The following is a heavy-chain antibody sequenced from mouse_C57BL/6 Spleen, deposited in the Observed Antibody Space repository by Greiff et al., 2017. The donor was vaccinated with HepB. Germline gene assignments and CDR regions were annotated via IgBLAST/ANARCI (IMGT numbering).Heavy chain of an antibody. CDR2: ISSGGDYI. CDR1: GFPFSSYA. CDR3: TSDRGSYYDYDDAMDY. V-gene: IGHV5-9-1*02. J-gene: IGHJ4*01. Sequence: EVKLVESGEGLVKPGGSLKLSCAASGFPFSSYAMSWVRQTPEKRLEWVAYISSGGDYIYYADTVKGRFTISRDNARNTLYLQMSSLKSEDTAMYYCTSDRGSYYDYDDAMDYWGQGTSVTVSS. D-gene: IGHD2-4*01.